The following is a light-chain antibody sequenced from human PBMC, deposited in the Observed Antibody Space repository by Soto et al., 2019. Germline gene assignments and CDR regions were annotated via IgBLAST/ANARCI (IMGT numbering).Light chain of an antibody. CDR2: DAS. CDR3: QQRSNWPPWT. V-gene: IGKV3-11*01. CDR1: QSVSSN. J-gene: IGKJ1*01. Sequence: EIVLTQSPGTLSLSPGARATLSCRASQSVSSNLAWYQQKPGQAPRLLIYDASNRATGIPARFSGSGSGTDFTLTISSLEPEDFAVYYCQQRSNWPPWTFGQGTKVDIK.